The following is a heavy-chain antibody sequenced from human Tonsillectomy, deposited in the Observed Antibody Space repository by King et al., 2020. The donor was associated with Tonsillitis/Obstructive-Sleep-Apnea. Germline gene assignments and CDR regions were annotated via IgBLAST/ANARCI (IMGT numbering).Heavy chain of an antibody. J-gene: IGHJ3*02. CDR1: GFTFSSYG. CDR3: AKITEKGNWIDDAFDI. Sequence: QLVQSGGGVVQPGRSLRLSCAASGFTFSSYGMHWVRQAPGKGLEWVAVIWYDGRNKYYANSGKGRFTISRDNSKKTLYLQMNSLRAEDTAVYYCAKITEKGNWIDDAFDIWGQGTVVTVSS. V-gene: IGHV3-33*06. D-gene: IGHD1-1*01. CDR2: IWYDGRNK.